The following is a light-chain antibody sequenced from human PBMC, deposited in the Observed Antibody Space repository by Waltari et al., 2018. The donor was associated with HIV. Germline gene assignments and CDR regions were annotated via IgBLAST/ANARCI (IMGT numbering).Light chain of an antibody. Sequence: IILTQSPATLSVSPGESATPSCRASRTVSTDLAWYQQRPGQAPRLLIYSASTRASGVPARFSASGSGTEFTLTISSLQSEDFALYYCQEYNKWPPVTFGPGTRVDI. CDR1: RTVSTD. V-gene: IGKV3-15*01. J-gene: IGKJ3*01. CDR3: QEYNKWPPVT. CDR2: SAS.